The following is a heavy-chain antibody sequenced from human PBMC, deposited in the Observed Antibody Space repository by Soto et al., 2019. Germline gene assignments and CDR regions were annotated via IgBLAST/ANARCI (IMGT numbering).Heavy chain of an antibody. CDR3: AGDVTVHDGPYYQGMDP. D-gene: IGHD3-10*01. Sequence: XETLSLTCSVSGGYISRYNWSWIRQPPGTGLDWIGHVYDSGIYGSNPSLKSRFPIFVDRSKNQISLKMNSLTAADTAVYYCAGDVTVHDGPYYQGMDPWGRGTTVTVSS. J-gene: IGHJ6*02. CDR1: GGYISRYN. CDR2: VYDSGIY. V-gene: IGHV4-59*12.